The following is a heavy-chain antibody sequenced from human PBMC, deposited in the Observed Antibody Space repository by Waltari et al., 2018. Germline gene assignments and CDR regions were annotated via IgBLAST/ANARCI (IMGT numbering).Heavy chain of an antibody. CDR1: GYTFTSYD. Sequence: QVQLVQSGAEVKKPGASVKVSCKASGYTFTSYDINWVRQATGQGLEWMGWMNPNSGNTGYAQKFQGRVTMTRNTSISTAYMELSSLRSEDTAVYYCARGKVHSGDFWSGYLDYWGQGTLVTVSS. CDR3: ARGKVHSGDFWSGYLDY. CDR2: MNPNSGNT. V-gene: IGHV1-8*01. D-gene: IGHD3-3*01. J-gene: IGHJ4*02.